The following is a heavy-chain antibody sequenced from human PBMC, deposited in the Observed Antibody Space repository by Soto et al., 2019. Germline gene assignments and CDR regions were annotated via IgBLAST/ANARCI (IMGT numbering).Heavy chain of an antibody. CDR1: GGSISSGGYY. CDR2: ISYSGST. V-gene: IGHV4-31*03. D-gene: IGHD6-13*01. Sequence: QVQLQESGPGLVKPSQTLSLTCTVSGGSISSGGYYWSWIRQHPGKGLEWIGYISYSGSTYYNPSLKSRVTISVDTSKNQFSLKLSSVTAADTAVYYCAREAAAGGNWFDPWGQGTLVTVSS. CDR3: AREAAAGGNWFDP. J-gene: IGHJ5*02.